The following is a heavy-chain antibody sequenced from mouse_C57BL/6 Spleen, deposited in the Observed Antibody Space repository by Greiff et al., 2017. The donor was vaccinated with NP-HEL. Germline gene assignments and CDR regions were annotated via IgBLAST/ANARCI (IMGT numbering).Heavy chain of an antibody. CDR2: IDPSDSYT. Sequence: VQLQQSGAELVRPGTSVKLSCKASGYTFTSYWMHWVKQRPGQGLEWIGVIDPSDSYTNYNQKFKGKATLTVDTSSSTAYMQLSSLTSEDSAVYYCARGRMYAMDYWGQGTSVTVSS. J-gene: IGHJ4*01. CDR3: ARGRMYAMDY. CDR1: GYTFTSYW. V-gene: IGHV1-59*01.